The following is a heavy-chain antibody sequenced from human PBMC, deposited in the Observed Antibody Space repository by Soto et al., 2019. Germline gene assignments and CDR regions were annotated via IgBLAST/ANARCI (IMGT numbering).Heavy chain of an antibody. Sequence: QVQLKESGPGLVKPSQTLSLTCTVSGGSISSGGYYWSWIRQHPGKGLEWIGYIDYSGSTYNNPSLKSRVTISVDTSKNQFSLKLSSVPAADTAVYYCARDSTRIQPRMDVWGKGTTVTVSS. D-gene: IGHD5-18*01. J-gene: IGHJ6*04. CDR2: IDYSGST. CDR3: ARDSTRIQPRMDV. V-gene: IGHV4-31*03. CDR1: GGSISSGGYY.